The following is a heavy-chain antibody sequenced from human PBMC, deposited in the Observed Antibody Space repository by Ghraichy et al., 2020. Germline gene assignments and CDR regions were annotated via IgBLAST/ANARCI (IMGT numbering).Heavy chain of an antibody. Sequence: GSLRLSCTVSGGSVSSGSYYWSWIRQPPGKGLEWIGYIYYSGSTNYNPSLKSRVTISVDTSKNQFSLKLSSVTAADTAVYYCARSVVAAKDYYYGMDVWGQGTTVTVSS. CDR3: ARSVVAAKDYYYGMDV. J-gene: IGHJ6*02. D-gene: IGHD2-15*01. CDR1: GGSVSSGSYY. CDR2: IYYSGST. V-gene: IGHV4-61*01.